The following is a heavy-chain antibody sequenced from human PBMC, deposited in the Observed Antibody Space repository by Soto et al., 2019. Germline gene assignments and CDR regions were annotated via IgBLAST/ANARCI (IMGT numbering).Heavy chain of an antibody. CDR1: GFIFSTYS. CDR2: ISSGGSHI. V-gene: IGHV3-21*02. J-gene: IGHJ4*02. CDR3: PSGERDLSDTSCRA. Sequence: EVQLVASGWDLVKPGGYLTISCAASGFIFSTYSINWVRQAPGKGLDWVSSISSGGSHISYADSVKRRFTISRDNANNLLFLQMNTLRAEDTAVYCSPSGERDLSDTSCRAWGEGTLFTVSA. D-gene: IGHD2-15*01.